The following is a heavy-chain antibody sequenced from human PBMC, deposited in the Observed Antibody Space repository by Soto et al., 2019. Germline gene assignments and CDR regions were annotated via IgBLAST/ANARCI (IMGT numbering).Heavy chain of an antibody. V-gene: IGHV3-23*01. D-gene: IGHD4-4*01. CDR3: AKDYSNYFYHYYYMDV. J-gene: IGHJ6*03. CDR1: GFTFSSYA. CDR2: ISGSGGST. Sequence: EVQLLESGGGLVQPGGSLRLSCAASGFTFSSYAMSWVRQAPGKGLEWVSAISGSGGSTYYADSVKGRFTISRDNSKNTLYLQMNSLRAEDTAVYYCAKDYSNYFYHYYYMDVWGKGTMVTVSS.